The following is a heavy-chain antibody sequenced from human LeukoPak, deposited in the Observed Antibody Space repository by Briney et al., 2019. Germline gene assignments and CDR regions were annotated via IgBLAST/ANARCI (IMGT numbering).Heavy chain of an antibody. J-gene: IGHJ4*02. Sequence: PGGSLRLSCAASGLTFRYYAMSWVRQAPGKGLQWVSGISGSGDRAYYIDSVKGRFAISRDNSKNTLYLQMNSLRAEDTAVYYCAKGEDIVVVPAAIESGDFDYWGQGTLVTVSS. CDR2: ISGSGDRA. V-gene: IGHV3-23*01. D-gene: IGHD2-2*02. CDR3: AKGEDIVVVPAAIESGDFDY. CDR1: GLTFRYYA.